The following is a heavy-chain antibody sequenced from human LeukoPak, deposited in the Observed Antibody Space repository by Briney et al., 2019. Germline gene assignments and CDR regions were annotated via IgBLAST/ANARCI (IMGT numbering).Heavy chain of an antibody. Sequence: SETLSLTCTVSGGSISGYYWSWIRQPPGKGLEWIGYIFYSGSTNYNPSLKSRVTISVDTSKNQFSLKLSSVTAADTAVYYCARLKYYYDSSGYRAEYFQHWGQGTLVTVSS. CDR2: IFYSGST. J-gene: IGHJ1*01. D-gene: IGHD3-22*01. CDR3: ARLKYYYDSSGYRAEYFQH. CDR1: GGSISGYY. V-gene: IGHV4-59*01.